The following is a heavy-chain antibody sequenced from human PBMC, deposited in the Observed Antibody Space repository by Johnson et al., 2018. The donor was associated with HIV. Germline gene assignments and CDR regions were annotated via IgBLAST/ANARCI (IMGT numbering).Heavy chain of an antibody. CDR3: AKCIWGSSLIDAFDF. Sequence: VQLVESGGGLVQPGGSLRLSCAASGFTFSSYDMHWVRQATGKGLEWVSAIGTAGDTYYPGPVMGRFTISRENSTNTLYLQMNSLRAEDTAVYYCAKCIWGSSLIDAFDFWGQGTVVTVSS. D-gene: IGHD6-13*01. CDR1: GFTFSSYD. V-gene: IGHV3-13*01. CDR2: IGTAGDT. J-gene: IGHJ3*01.